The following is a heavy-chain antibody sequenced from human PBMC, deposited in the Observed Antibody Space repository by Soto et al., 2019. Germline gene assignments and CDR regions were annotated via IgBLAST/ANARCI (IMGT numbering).Heavy chain of an antibody. V-gene: IGHV3-23*01. CDR3: AKDNGNYGSGTFSH. CDR1: GFTVTNYA. CDR2: LSGTGDST. Sequence: EVHLLESGGGLVQPGGSLRLSCAASGFTVTNYAMSWVRQAPGKGLEWVSLLSGTGDSTHYADSVRGRFTISRDDSKATLFLQMSGLRADDTAIYYCAKDNGNYGSGTFSHWGQGTLVTVSS. J-gene: IGHJ4*02. D-gene: IGHD3-10*01.